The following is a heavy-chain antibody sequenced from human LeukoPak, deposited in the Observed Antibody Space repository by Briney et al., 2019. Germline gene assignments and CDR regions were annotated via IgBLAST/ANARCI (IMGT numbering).Heavy chain of an antibody. CDR3: ARGGFSSSSRPWFDP. CDR1: GGSLSGYY. J-gene: IGHJ5*02. V-gene: IGHV4-34*01. CDR2: INHCGST. Sequence: SETRSLTCAVYGGSLSGYYWSWIRQPPGKGLEWIGEINHCGSTNYNPSLKSRVTISVDTSKNQFSLKLSSVTAADTAVYYCARGGFSSSSRPWFDPWGQGTLVTVSS. D-gene: IGHD6-6*01.